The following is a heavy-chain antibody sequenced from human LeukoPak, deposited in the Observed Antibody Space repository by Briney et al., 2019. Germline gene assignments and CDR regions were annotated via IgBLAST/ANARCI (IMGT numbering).Heavy chain of an antibody. V-gene: IGHV4-59*01. Sequence: AETLSPTCTVSGGSIGSYFWSWIRQPPGKGLEWIAYFNYSEKSNYNPSLKSRVTISVDTSKNQFSLKLSSVTAADTAVYYCARDRRWDGLHAFDLWGQGTMVTVSS. J-gene: IGHJ3*01. CDR1: GGSIGSYF. CDR3: ARDRRWDGLHAFDL. CDR2: FNYSEKS. D-gene: IGHD5-24*01.